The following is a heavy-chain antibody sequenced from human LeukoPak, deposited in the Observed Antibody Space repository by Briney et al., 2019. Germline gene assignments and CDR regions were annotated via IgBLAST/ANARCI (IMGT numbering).Heavy chain of an antibody. Sequence: GGSLRLSCAASGFTFSRYWMHWVRQAPGKGLVRVSRINSDESSTTYADSVKGRFTISRDNAKNTVYLQMNSLRAEDTAVYYCAKDGSIAVAGTDYWGQGTLVTVSS. CDR2: INSDESST. CDR3: AKDGSIAVAGTDY. CDR1: GFTFSRYW. V-gene: IGHV3-74*01. D-gene: IGHD6-19*01. J-gene: IGHJ4*02.